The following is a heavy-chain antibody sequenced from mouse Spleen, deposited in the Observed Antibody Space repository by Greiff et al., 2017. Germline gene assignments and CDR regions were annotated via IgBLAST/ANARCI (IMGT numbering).Heavy chain of an antibody. CDR3: ARGLRYDEGFYAMDY. CDR2: ISSGGGST. D-gene: IGHD2-14*01. CDR1: GFTFSSYY. V-gene: IGHV5-9*04. J-gene: IGHJ4*01. Sequence: EVKLVESGGGLVKLGGSLKLSCAASGFTFSSYYMSWVRQTPEKRLEWVATISSGGGSTYYPDSVKGRFTISRDNAKNTLYLQMSSLNSEDTAVYYCARGLRYDEGFYAMDYWGQGTSVTVSS.